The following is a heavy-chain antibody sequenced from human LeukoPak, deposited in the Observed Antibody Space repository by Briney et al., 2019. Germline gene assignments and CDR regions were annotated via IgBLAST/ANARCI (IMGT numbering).Heavy chain of an antibody. CDR3: ARAPNYYDSS. D-gene: IGHD3-22*01. Sequence: SETLSLTCTVSGGSISSSSYYWGWIRQPPGKGLEWIGSIYYSGSTYYNPSLKSRVTISVDTSKNQFSLKLSSVTAEDTAVYYCARAPNYYDSSWGQGTLVTVSS. J-gene: IGHJ4*02. CDR2: IYYSGST. V-gene: IGHV4-39*07. CDR1: GGSISSSSYY.